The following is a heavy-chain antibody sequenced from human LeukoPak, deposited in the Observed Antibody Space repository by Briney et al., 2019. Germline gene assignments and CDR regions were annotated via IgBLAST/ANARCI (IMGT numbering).Heavy chain of an antibody. Sequence: PGRSLRLSCAASGFTFSSYGMHWVRQAPGKGLEWVAVIWYDGSNKYYADSVKGRFTISRDNSKNTLYLQMNSLRAEDTAVYFCARGNIKFDYWGRGTLVTVSS. CDR1: GFTFSSYG. CDR3: ARGNIKFDY. CDR2: IWYDGSNK. V-gene: IGHV3-33*01. J-gene: IGHJ4*02.